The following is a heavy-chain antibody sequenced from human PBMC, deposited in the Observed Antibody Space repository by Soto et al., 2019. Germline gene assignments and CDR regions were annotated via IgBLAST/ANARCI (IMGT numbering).Heavy chain of an antibody. CDR3: ARDRGPHYYGSGVPTHFDY. CDR1: GYTFTSYG. Sequence: ASVKVSCKASGYTFTSYGISWVRQAPGQGLEWMGWISAYNGNTNYAQKLQGRVTMTTDTSTSTAYMELRSLRSDDTAVYYCARDRGPHYYGSGVPTHFDYWGQGTLVTVSS. V-gene: IGHV1-18*01. D-gene: IGHD3-10*01. J-gene: IGHJ4*02. CDR2: ISAYNGNT.